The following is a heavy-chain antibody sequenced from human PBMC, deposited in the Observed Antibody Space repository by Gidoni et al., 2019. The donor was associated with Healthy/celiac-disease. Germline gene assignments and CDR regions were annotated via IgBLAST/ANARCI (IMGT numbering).Heavy chain of an antibody. V-gene: IGHV3-30-3*01. D-gene: IGHD3-10*01. CDR2: ISYDGSNK. CDR1: GFTFSSYA. CDR3: AREVITMEAFDI. J-gene: IGHJ3*02. Sequence: QVQLVESGGGVVQPGRSLRLSCAASGFTFSSYAMHWVRQAPGKGLEWVAVISYDGSNKYYADSVKGRFTISRDNSKNTLYLQMNSLRAEDTAVYYCAREVITMEAFDIWGQGTMVTVSS.